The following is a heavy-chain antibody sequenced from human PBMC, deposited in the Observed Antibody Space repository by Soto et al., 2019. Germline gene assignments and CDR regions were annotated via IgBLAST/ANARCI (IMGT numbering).Heavy chain of an antibody. CDR2: IVVGSGNT. Sequence: ASVKVSCKASGFTFTSSAVQWVRQARGQRLEWIGWIVVGSGNTNYAQKFQERVTITRDMSTSTAYMELSSLRSEDTAVYYCAAARAGDYAYYYYGMDVWGQGTTVTVSS. D-gene: IGHD4-17*01. CDR3: AAARAGDYAYYYYGMDV. J-gene: IGHJ6*02. CDR1: GFTFTSSA. V-gene: IGHV1-58*01.